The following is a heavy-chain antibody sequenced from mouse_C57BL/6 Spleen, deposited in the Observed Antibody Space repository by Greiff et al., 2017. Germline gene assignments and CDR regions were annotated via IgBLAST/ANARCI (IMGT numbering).Heavy chain of an antibody. V-gene: IGHV1-77*01. CDR3: ASYYSNYLGAMDY. CDR1: GYTFTDYY. Sequence: QVQLQQSGAELVKPGASVKISCKASGYTFTDYYINWVKQRPGQGLEWIGKIGPGSGSTYYNEKFKGKAPLTADKSSSTAYMQLSSLTSEDSAVYFCASYYSNYLGAMDYWGQGTSVTVSS. J-gene: IGHJ4*01. D-gene: IGHD2-5*01. CDR2: IGPGSGST.